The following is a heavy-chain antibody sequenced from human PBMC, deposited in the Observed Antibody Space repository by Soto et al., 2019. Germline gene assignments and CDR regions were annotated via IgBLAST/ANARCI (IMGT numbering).Heavy chain of an antibody. D-gene: IGHD6-13*01. CDR3: AKGSSHYYYGMDV. V-gene: IGHV3-23*01. CDR1: GFTFSSYA. J-gene: IGHJ6*02. CDR2: ISGSGGST. Sequence: RLSCAASGFTFSSYAMSWVRQAPGKGLEWVSAISGSGGSTYYADSVKGRFTISRDNSKNTLYLQMNSLRAEDTAVYYCAKGSSHYYYGMDVWGQGTTVTVSS.